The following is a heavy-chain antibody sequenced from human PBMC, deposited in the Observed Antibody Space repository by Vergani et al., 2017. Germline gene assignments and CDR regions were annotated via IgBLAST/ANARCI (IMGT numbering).Heavy chain of an antibody. CDR1: GLPFGDYA. V-gene: IGHV3-49*04. Sequence: EVQLVGSGGGLVQPGRSLSLSCTASGLPFGDYAMGWVGRAPGRGLGWVGFIRSKAYGGTTEYAASVKGRFTISRDDSKSIAYLQMNSLKTEDTAVYYCTRCPDYYYYYMDVWGKGTTVTVSS. CDR3: TRCPDYYYYYMDV. CDR2: IRSKAYGGTT. J-gene: IGHJ6*03.